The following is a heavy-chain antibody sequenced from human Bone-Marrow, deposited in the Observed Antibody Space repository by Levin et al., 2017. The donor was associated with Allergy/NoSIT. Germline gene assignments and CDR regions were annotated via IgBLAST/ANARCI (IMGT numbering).Heavy chain of an antibody. J-gene: IGHJ4*02. D-gene: IGHD3-22*01. CDR3: ARDYYYDSSGYYWRELGLVGY. CDR2: ISSSGSTI. Sequence: GGSLRLSCAASGFTFSDYYMSWIRQAPGKGLEWVSYISSSGSTIYYADSVKGRFTISRDNAKNSLYLQMNSLRAEDTAVYYCARDYYYDSSGYYWRELGLVGYWGQGTLVTVSS. V-gene: IGHV3-11*01. CDR1: GFTFSDYY.